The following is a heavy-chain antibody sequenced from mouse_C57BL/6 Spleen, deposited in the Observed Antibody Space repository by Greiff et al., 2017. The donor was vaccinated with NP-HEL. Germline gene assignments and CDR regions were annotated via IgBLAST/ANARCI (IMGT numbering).Heavy chain of an antibody. Sequence: QVQLQQPGTELVKPGASVKLSCKASGYTFTSYWMHWVKQRPGPGLEWIGNINPSNGGTNYNEKFKSKATLTVDKSSSPAYMQLSSLTSEDSAVYYCASGGTGSYWYFDVWGTGTTVTVSS. V-gene: IGHV1-53*01. J-gene: IGHJ1*03. D-gene: IGHD1-1*02. CDR3: ASGGTGSYWYFDV. CDR1: GYTFTSYW. CDR2: INPSNGGT.